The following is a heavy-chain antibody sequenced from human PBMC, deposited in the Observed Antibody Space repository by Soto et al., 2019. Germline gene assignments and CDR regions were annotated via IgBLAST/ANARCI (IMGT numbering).Heavy chain of an antibody. V-gene: IGHV4-30-4*01. CDR3: ARERITMVRGVPRNWFDP. J-gene: IGHJ5*02. Sequence: SETLSLTCTVSGGSISSGDYYWSWIRQTPEKGLEWIGYIYYSGSTYYNPSLKSRVTISVDTSKNQFSLKLSSVTAADTAVYYCARERITMVRGVPRNWFDPWGQGTLVTVSS. CDR1: GGSISSGDYY. CDR2: IYYSGST. D-gene: IGHD3-10*01.